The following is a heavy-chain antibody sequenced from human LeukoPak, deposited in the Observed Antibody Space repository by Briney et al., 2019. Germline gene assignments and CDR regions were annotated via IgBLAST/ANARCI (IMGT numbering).Heavy chain of an antibody. CDR2: IYTTGNT. Sequence: SETLSLTCSVSGGSISSYYWSWIRQPAGKGREWIGRIYTTGNTDYNPTLKSRVTMSVDTSKNQFSLNLSSVTAADTAVYYCARDARGWSGFDYWGQGTLVTVSS. V-gene: IGHV4-4*07. J-gene: IGHJ4*02. D-gene: IGHD3-3*01. CDR3: ARDARGWSGFDY. CDR1: GGSISSYY.